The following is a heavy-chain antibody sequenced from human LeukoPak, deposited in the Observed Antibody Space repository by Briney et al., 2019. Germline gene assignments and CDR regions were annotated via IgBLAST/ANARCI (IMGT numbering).Heavy chain of an antibody. CDR1: GFTVSNNY. Sequence: GGSLRLSCAASGFTVSNNYMSWVRQAPGKGLEWVSIIYGGGSTYYADSVKGRFTISRDNSKSALYLQMSSLRAEDTAVYYCARVPNCSSTSCYKTFDPWGQGTLVTVSS. D-gene: IGHD2-2*02. J-gene: IGHJ5*02. CDR2: IYGGGST. V-gene: IGHV3-53*01. CDR3: ARVPNCSSTSCYKTFDP.